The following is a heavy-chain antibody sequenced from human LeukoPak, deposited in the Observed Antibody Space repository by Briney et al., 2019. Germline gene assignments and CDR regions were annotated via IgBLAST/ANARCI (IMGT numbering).Heavy chain of an antibody. CDR2: IYYSGST. Sequence: SETLSLTCTVSGGSISSSSYYWGWSRQPPGKGLEWIVRIYYSGSTYYNPSRKSRVTISVDTSKNQFSLKLTSVTAAATAVYYCARHGTYYYDSSGYYGGEYDAFDIWGQGTMVTVSS. CDR1: GGSISSSSYY. J-gene: IGHJ3*02. V-gene: IGHV4-39*01. CDR3: ARHGTYYYDSSGYYGGEYDAFDI. D-gene: IGHD3-22*01.